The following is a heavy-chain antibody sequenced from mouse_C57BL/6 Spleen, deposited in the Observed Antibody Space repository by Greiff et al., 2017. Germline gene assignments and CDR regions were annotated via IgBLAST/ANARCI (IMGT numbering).Heavy chain of an antibody. J-gene: IGHJ3*01. CDR1: GYTFTEYT. V-gene: IGHV1-62-2*01. Sequence: QVQLKESGAELVKPGASVKLSCKASGYTFTEYTIHWVKQRSGQGLEWIGWFYPGSGSIKYNEKFKDKATLTADKSSSTVYMELRRLTSEDSAVXFGARHEDPYYNGSSPFAYWGQGTLVTVSA. D-gene: IGHD1-1*01. CDR3: ARHEDPYYNGSSPFAY. CDR2: FYPGSGSI.